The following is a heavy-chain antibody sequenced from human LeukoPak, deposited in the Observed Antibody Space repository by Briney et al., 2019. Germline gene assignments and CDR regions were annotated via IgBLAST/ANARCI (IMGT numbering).Heavy chain of an antibody. V-gene: IGHV3-64*01. CDR2: ISSNGGST. CDR1: GFTFSSYA. Sequence: GGSLRLSCAASGFTFSSYAMHWVRQAPGKGLEYVSAISSNGGSTYYANSVKGRFTISRDNSKNTLYLQMNSLRAEDTAVYYCARERNYGDSAGDGMDVWGQGTTVTVSS. CDR3: ARERNYGDSAGDGMDV. J-gene: IGHJ6*02. D-gene: IGHD4-17*01.